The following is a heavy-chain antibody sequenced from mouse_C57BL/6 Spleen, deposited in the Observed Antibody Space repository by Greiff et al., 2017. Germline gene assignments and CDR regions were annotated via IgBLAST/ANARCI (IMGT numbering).Heavy chain of an antibody. Sequence: EVQRVESGAELVRPGASVKLSCTASGFNIKDDYMHWVKQRPEQGLEWIGWIDPENGDTEYASKFQGKATITADTSSNTAYLHLSSLTSEDTAVYYCTTYSAWFAYWGQGTLVTVSA. CDR1: GFNIKDDY. CDR3: TTYSAWFAY. V-gene: IGHV14-4*01. CDR2: IDPENGDT. D-gene: IGHD2-12*01. J-gene: IGHJ3*01.